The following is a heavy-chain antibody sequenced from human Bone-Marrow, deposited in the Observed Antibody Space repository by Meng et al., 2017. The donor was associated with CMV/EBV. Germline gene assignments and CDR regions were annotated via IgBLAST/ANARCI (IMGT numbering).Heavy chain of an antibody. CDR3: ARGPQTFYYFDY. J-gene: IGHJ4*02. CDR2: ISSSSSYI. Sequence: GESLKISCAASGFTFSSYSMNWVRQAPGKGLEWVSSISSSSSYIYYADSVKGRFTISRDNAKNSLYLQMNSLRAEDTAVYYCARGPQTFYYFDYWGQGTLVTVSS. CDR1: GFTFSSYS. D-gene: IGHD3-16*01. V-gene: IGHV3-21*01.